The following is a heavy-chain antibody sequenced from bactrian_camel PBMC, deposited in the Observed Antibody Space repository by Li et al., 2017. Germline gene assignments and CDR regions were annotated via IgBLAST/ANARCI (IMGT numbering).Heavy chain of an antibody. D-gene: IGHD1*01. CDR2: LDADGTTT. CDR1: GSRYSSLC. V-gene: IGHV3S6*01. CDR3: AAVEKDVGTKLLRLRPSSYTF. Sequence: HVQLVESGGGSVQAGGPLRLSCVASGSRYSSLCMGWFRQAPGKEREGVALLDADGTTTKYADSVKGRFTISRDNAKNTLYLQLSSLKPEDTGMYFCAAVEKDVGTKLLRLRPSSYTFWGQGTQVTVS. J-gene: IGHJ4*01.